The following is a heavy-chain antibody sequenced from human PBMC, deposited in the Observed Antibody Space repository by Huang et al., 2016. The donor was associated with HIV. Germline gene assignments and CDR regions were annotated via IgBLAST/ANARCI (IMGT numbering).Heavy chain of an antibody. V-gene: IGHV1-24*01. CDR1: GYTLIELS. CDR2: FAPEHGET. Sequence: QVQLVQSGAEVKKPGASVKVSCTVSGYTLIELSIHWVRQAPGKGLEWMGGFAPEHGETIYAQNFQGRVTMTEDTSTDTAYMELHSLRPEDTAVYYCAAGYDTYYDIWGQGTMVIASS. J-gene: IGHJ3*02. D-gene: IGHD2-21*01. CDR3: AAGYDTYYDI.